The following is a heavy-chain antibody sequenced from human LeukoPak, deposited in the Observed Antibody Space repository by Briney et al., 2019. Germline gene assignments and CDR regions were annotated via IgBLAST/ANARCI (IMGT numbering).Heavy chain of an antibody. CDR1: GFTFSSYA. CDR3: ARAEQLYYGMDV. CDR2: ISYDGSNK. Sequence: GGSLRLSCAASGFTFSSYAVHWVRQAPGKGLEWVAVISYDGSNKYYADSVKGRFTISRDNAKNSLYLQMNSLRAEDTAVYYCARAEQLYYGMDVWGQGTAVTVSS. V-gene: IGHV3-30*04. D-gene: IGHD6-13*01. J-gene: IGHJ6*02.